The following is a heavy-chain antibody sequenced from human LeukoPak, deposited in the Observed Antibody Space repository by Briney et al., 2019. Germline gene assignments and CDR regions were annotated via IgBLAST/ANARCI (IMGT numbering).Heavy chain of an antibody. D-gene: IGHD2/OR15-2a*01. CDR1: GYTFTTYP. J-gene: IGHJ3*02. V-gene: IGHV1-46*01. CDR2: INPSGGST. Sequence: ASVKVSCKASGYTFTTYPMHWVRRAPGQGLEWMGIINPSGGSTSYAQKFQDRVTMTRDTSTSTVYMELSSLRSEDTAVYYCARDLTYPGAFDIWGQGTMVTVSS. CDR3: ARDLTYPGAFDI.